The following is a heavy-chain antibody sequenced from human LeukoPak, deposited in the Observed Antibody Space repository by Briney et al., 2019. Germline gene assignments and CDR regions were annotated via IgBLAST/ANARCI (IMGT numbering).Heavy chain of an antibody. CDR2: MNPNSGNT. CDR3: ARGPSTSSGYYYIGY. V-gene: IGHV1-8*01. Sequence: ASVTVSCKASGYTFTSYDINWVRQAPGQGPEWMGWMNPNSGNTGYAQKFQGRVTMTRNTSISTAYMELSSLRSEDTAVYYCARGPSTSSGYYYIGYWGQGTLVTVSS. D-gene: IGHD3-22*01. J-gene: IGHJ4*02. CDR1: GYTFTSYD.